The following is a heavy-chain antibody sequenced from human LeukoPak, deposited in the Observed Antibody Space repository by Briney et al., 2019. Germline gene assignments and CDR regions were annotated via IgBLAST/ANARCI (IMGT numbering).Heavy chain of an antibody. D-gene: IGHD3-22*01. J-gene: IGHJ6*02. CDR1: GGSVSNGNYY. V-gene: IGHV4-61*01. CDR3: ARDRSPEGYYDSSHWDYYHGMDV. Sequence: SETLSLTCTVSGGSVSNGNYYWSWLRQPPGKALEWIGYIYYSGSTNYNPSLKSRVTISVDTSKNQFSLNLSSVTAADTAMYYCARDRSPEGYYDSSHWDYYHGMDVWGQGTTVTVSS. CDR2: IYYSGST.